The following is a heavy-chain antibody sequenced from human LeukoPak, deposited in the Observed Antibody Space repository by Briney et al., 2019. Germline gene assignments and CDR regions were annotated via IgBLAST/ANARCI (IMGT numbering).Heavy chain of an antibody. CDR1: GGSISSSSYY. V-gene: IGHV4-39*01. J-gene: IGHJ4*02. Sequence: SETLSLTCTVSGGSISSSSYYWGWIRQPPGKGLEWIGSIYYSGSTYYNPSLKSRVTISVDTSKNQFSLELSSVTAADTAVYYCARLRLVGATGWDYWGQGTLVTVSS. CDR2: IYYSGST. CDR3: ARLRLVGATGWDY. D-gene: IGHD1-26*01.